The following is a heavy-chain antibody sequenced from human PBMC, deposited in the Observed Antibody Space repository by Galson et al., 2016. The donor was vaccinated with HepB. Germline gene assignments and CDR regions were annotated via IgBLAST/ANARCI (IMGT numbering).Heavy chain of an antibody. D-gene: IGHD4-11*01. CDR3: ALPRTPTTSYFDY. J-gene: IGHJ4*02. CDR1: GFTFSGSA. Sequence: SLRLSCAASGFTFSGSAMHWVRQASGKGLEWVGRIRRKANSYATAYAASVKGRFTISRDDSKNTAYLQMNSLKTEDTAVYYCALPRTPTTSYFDYWGQGTLVTVSS. CDR2: IRRKANSYAT. V-gene: IGHV3-73*01.